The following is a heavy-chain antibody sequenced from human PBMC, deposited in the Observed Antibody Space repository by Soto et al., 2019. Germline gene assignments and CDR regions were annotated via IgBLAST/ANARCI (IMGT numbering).Heavy chain of an antibody. CDR1: GFTFSSYS. CDR3: ARVLLGGFLEWSNYYYYGMDV. Sequence: EVQLVESGGGLVKPGGSLRLSCAASGFTFSSYSMNWVRQAPGKGLEWVSSISSSSSYIYYADSVKGRFTISRDNAKNSLYLQMNSLRAEEKAVYYCARVLLGGFLEWSNYYYYGMDVWGQGTTVTVSS. D-gene: IGHD3-3*01. V-gene: IGHV3-21*01. J-gene: IGHJ6*02. CDR2: ISSSSSYI.